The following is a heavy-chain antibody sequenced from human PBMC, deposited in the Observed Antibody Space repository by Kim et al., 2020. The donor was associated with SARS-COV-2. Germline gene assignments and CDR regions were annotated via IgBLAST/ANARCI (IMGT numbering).Heavy chain of an antibody. V-gene: IGHV4-59*01. CDR3: ARDRATTSLLDH. Sequence: TKHNPSHSSRVNISIDKSKGQFSLKLNSVTAADTAVYYCARDRATTSLLDHWGQGIMVTVSS. J-gene: IGHJ4*02. CDR2: T. D-gene: IGHD2-2*01.